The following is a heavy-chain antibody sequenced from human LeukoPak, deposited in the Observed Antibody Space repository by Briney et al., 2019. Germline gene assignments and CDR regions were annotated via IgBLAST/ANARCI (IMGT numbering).Heavy chain of an antibody. Sequence: GGSLRLSCAASGFTFSSYGMHWVRQAPGKGLEWVAVISYDGSNKYYADSVKGRFTISRDNSKNALYLQMNSLRAEDTAVYYCARLPSRYYDSSGYYGAYWGQGTLVTVSS. CDR3: ARLPSRYYDSSGYYGAY. V-gene: IGHV3-30*03. CDR1: GFTFSSYG. J-gene: IGHJ4*02. D-gene: IGHD3-22*01. CDR2: ISYDGSNK.